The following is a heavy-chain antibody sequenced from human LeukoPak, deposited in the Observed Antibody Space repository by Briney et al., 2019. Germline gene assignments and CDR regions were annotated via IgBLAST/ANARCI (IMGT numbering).Heavy chain of an antibody. CDR3: AHFDY. V-gene: IGHV3-30*03. CDR1: GFTFSSYG. CDR2: ISYDGSNK. Sequence: GGSLRLSCAASGFTFSSYGMHWVRQAPGKGLEWVAVISYDGSNKYYADSVKGRFTISRDNSKNTLYLQMNSLRAEDTAVYYCAHFDYWGQGTLVTVSS. J-gene: IGHJ4*02.